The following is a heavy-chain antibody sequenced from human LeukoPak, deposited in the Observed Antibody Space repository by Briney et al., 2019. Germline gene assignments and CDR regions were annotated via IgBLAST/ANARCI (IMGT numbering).Heavy chain of an antibody. CDR3: ARAADIVVVPAVPYYFDY. J-gene: IGHJ4*02. V-gene: IGHV3-23*01. CDR2: ISGSGGST. Sequence: GGSLRLSCAASGFTFSSYAMSWVRQAPGKGLEWVSAISGSGGSTYYADSVKGRFTISRDNSKNTLYLQMNSLRAEDTAVYYCARAADIVVVPAVPYYFDYWGQGTLVTVSS. CDR1: GFTFSSYA. D-gene: IGHD2-2*01.